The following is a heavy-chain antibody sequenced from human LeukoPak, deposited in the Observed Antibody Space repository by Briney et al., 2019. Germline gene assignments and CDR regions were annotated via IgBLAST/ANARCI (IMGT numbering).Heavy chain of an antibody. CDR1: GFTFSSYA. CDR2: ISSNGGST. J-gene: IGHJ4*02. V-gene: IGHV3-64D*06. D-gene: IGHD1-1*01. CDR3: ARAAGTTRDY. Sequence: GGSLRLSCSASGFTFSSYAMHWVRQAPGKGLEYVSAISSNGGSTYYADSVKGRFTISRDNSKNTLYLQMSSLRAEDTAVYYCARAAGTTRDYWGQGTLVTVSS.